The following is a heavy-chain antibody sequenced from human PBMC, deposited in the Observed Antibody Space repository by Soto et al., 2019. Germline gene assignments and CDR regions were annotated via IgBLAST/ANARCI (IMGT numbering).Heavy chain of an antibody. CDR1: GGSISSFY. D-gene: IGHD4-17*01. CDR3: ARGVDYGDYPYFDY. J-gene: IGHJ4*02. Sequence: NPSETLSLTCTVSGGSISSFYWNWIRQPPGKGLEWIGFIYYNGSTNYNPSLKSRVTISADTSKNQFSLKLSSVTAADTAVYYCARGVDYGDYPYFDYWGQGTLVTVSS. CDR2: IYYNGST. V-gene: IGHV4-59*01.